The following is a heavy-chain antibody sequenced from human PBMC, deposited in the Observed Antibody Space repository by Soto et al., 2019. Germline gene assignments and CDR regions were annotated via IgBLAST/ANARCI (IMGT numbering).Heavy chain of an antibody. D-gene: IGHD2-2*01. CDR2: IYYSGSN. Sequence: SETLSLTCTVSGGSISSYYWSWIRQPPGKGLEWIGYIYYSGSNNYNPSLKSRVTISVDTSKNQFSLKLSSVTAADTAVYYCARARYCSSTSCYFYFDYWGQGTLVTVSS. CDR1: GGSISSYY. CDR3: ARARYCSSTSCYFYFDY. V-gene: IGHV4-59*01. J-gene: IGHJ4*02.